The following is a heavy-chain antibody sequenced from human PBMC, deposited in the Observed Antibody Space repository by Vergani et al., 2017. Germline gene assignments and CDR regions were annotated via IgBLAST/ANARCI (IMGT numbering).Heavy chain of an antibody. V-gene: IGHV1-69*15. CDR2: IRIIPIFGTP. CDR3: AGEPCTSTSCSYYYYGMDV. J-gene: IGHJ6*02. CDR1: GGTFSHHA. D-gene: IGHD2-2*01. Sequence: QVQLVQSGAEVKKPQSSVKVSCEASGGTFSHHAFAWVRQAPGQGLEWMGRIRIIPIFGTPNYAQMFQDRVTITADESTSTAYMELSSLRSEDTAVYYCAGEPCTSTSCSYYYYGMDVWGQGTTVTVSS.